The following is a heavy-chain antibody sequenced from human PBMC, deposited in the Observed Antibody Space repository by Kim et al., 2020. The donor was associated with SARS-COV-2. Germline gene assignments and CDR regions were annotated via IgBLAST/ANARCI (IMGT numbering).Heavy chain of an antibody. J-gene: IGHJ6*02. Sequence: NYNPPLKSRVTISVDTSKNQFSLKLSSVTAADTAVYYCARNRFDYYGMDVWGQGTTVTVSS. V-gene: IGHV4-59*01. CDR3: ARNRFDYYGMDV. D-gene: IGHD3-10*01.